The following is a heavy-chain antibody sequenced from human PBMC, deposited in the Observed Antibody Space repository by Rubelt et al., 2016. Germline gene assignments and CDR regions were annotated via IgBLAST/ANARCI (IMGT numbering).Heavy chain of an antibody. Sequence: QVQLQESGPGLVKPSETLSLTCTVSGGSTSRYYWSWIRQPPGNRLEWIGFIYYSGSTNYNPSLKSRVTISVDTSKNQFYLNVSSVTAADTAVYHCARTGPSTSSIYWGQGTLVTVSS. V-gene: IGHV4-59*01. CDR2: IYYSGST. CDR1: GGSTSRYY. D-gene: IGHD6-6*01. J-gene: IGHJ4*02. CDR3: ARTGPSTSSIY.